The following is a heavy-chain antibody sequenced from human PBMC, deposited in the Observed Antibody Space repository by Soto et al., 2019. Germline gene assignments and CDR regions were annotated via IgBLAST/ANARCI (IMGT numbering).Heavy chain of an antibody. J-gene: IGHJ4*02. D-gene: IGHD6-19*01. CDR1: GFTFSDCG. CDR2: ISKDGLDR. V-gene: IGHV3-30*19. CDR3: ASPREGQWLVFDH. Sequence: GGSLRLSCVVSGFTFSDCGMHWVRQSPGEGLAWVASISKDGLDRYYSESVKGRFTISRDDSKNTVFLQMNSLKVEDTAAYFCASPREGQWLVFDHWGQRTLVTVSS.